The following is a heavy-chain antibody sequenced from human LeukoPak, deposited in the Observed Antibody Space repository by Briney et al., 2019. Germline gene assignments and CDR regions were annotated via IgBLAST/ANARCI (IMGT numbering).Heavy chain of an antibody. V-gene: IGHV4-39*01. D-gene: IGHD2-21*01. CDR2: IYYSGST. CDR3: ARGLPGGAFDY. CDR1: GGSISSSSYY. J-gene: IGHJ4*02. Sequence: SETLSLTCTVSGGSISSSSYYWGWIRQPPGKGLEWIGSIYYSGSTFYNPSLKSRVTISVDTSKNQFSLKLCSVSAADTAVFYCARGLPGGAFDYWGQGTLVTVSS.